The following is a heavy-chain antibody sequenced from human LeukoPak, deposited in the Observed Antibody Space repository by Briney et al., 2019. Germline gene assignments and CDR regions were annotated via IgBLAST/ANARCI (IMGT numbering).Heavy chain of an antibody. Sequence: SQTLSLTCTVSGGSISSGGYYWSWIRQHPGKGLEWIGYIYYSGSTYHNPSLKSRVTISVDTSKNQFSLKLSSVTAADTAVYYCARESVATIQRGFDYWGQGTLVTVSS. CDR3: ARESVATIQRGFDY. V-gene: IGHV4-31*03. J-gene: IGHJ4*02. CDR2: IYYSGST. CDR1: GGSISSGGYY. D-gene: IGHD5-12*01.